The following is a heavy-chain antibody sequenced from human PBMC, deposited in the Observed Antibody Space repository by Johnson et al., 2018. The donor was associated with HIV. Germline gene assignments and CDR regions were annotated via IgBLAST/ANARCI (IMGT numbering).Heavy chain of an antibody. CDR3: AKDAYDYGDYGAFDI. CDR1: GFTFSSYG. J-gene: IGHJ3*02. V-gene: IGHV3-30*18. Sequence: QVQLVESGGGVVQPGRSLRLSCAASGFTFSSYGMHWVRQAPGKGLEWVAVISYDGSNKYYADSVKGRFTISRDNSKNTLYLQMNSLRAEDTAVYYCAKDAYDYGDYGAFDIWGQGTMVTVSS. D-gene: IGHD4-17*01. CDR2: ISYDGSNK.